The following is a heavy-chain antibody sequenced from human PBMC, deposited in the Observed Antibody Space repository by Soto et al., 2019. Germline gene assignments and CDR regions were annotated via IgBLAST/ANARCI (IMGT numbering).Heavy chain of an antibody. D-gene: IGHD3-10*01. CDR3: ARGALWFGELSCWFDP. J-gene: IGHJ5*02. V-gene: IGHV4-34*01. Sequence: SETLSLTCAVYGGSFSGYYWSWIRQPPGKGLEWIGEINHSGSTNYNPSLKSRVTISVDTSKNQFSLKLSSVTAADTAVYYCARGALWFGELSCWFDPWGQGTLVTVSS. CDR2: INHSGST. CDR1: GGSFSGYY.